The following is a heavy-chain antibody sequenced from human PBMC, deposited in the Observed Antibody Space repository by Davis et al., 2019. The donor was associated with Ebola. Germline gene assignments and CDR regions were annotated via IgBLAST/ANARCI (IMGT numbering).Heavy chain of an antibody. CDR1: GGSISSSNW. D-gene: IGHD1-26*01. CDR2: IYHSGST. V-gene: IGHV4-4*02. CDR3: ARDGSDGTYYYMDV. Sequence: PSETLSLTCAVSGGSISSSNWWSWVRQPPGKGLEWIGEIYHSGSTNYNPSLKSRVTISVDTSKNQFSLKLSSVTAADTAVYYCARDGSDGTYYYMDVWGKGTTVTVSS. J-gene: IGHJ6*03.